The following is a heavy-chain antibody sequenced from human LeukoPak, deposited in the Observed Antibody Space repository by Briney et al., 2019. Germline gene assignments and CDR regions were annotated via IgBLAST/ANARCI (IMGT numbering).Heavy chain of an antibody. CDR1: GFTFSSYW. V-gene: IGHV3-74*01. J-gene: IGHJ4*02. Sequence: QTGGSLRLSCAPSGFTFSSYWMHWVRHAPGKGLVWVSRINTDGSTITYADSVKGRFTISRDNAKNTLYLQMNSQRAEDTAVYFCARERKSSTSMDYWGQATLVTVSS. CDR3: ARERKSSTSMDY. D-gene: IGHD2-2*01. CDR2: INTDGSTI.